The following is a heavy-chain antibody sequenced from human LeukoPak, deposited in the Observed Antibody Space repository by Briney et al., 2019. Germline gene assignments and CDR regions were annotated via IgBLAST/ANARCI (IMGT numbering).Heavy chain of an antibody. Sequence: GGSLRLSCAASGFTFSSYAMHWVRQAPGKGLEWVAVISYDGSNKYYADSVKGRFTISRDNSKNTLYLQMNSLRAEDTAVYYCANGAVYCTSPKYPTGSAPSCFAHWGQGTLVTVSS. CDR3: ANGAVYCTSPKYPTGSAPSCFAH. V-gene: IGHV3-30*04. CDR2: ISYDGSNK. D-gene: IGHD2-2*01. CDR1: GFTFSSYA. J-gene: IGHJ4*02.